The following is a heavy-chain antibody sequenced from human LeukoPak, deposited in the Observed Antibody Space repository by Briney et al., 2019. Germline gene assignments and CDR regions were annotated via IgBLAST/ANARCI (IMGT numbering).Heavy chain of an antibody. V-gene: IGHV3-23*01. J-gene: IGHJ3*02. Sequence: PGGSLRLSCAASGFTFSSYAMSWVRQAPGKGLEWVSAISGSGGSTYYADSVKGRFTISRDNSKNTLYLQMNSLRAEDTAVYYCAKGFTYYYDSSGYRGDAFDIWGQGTMVTVSS. D-gene: IGHD3-22*01. CDR3: AKGFTYYYDSSGYRGDAFDI. CDR2: ISGSGGST. CDR1: GFTFSSYA.